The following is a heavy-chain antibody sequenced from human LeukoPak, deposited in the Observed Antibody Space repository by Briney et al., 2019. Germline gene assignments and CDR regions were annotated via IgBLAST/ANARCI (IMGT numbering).Heavy chain of an antibody. CDR2: IRPDGSDK. Sequence: GGSLRLSCAASGFIFSTYGMHWVRQAPGKGLEWVAFIRPDGSDKSYADSVKGRFTISRDNSKNTLYLQMSTLRPEDTAVYYCAKGCTSTNCYEGDDAFDIWGHGTVVTVSS. D-gene: IGHD2-2*01. CDR3: AKGCTSTNCYEGDDAFDI. CDR1: GFIFSTYG. J-gene: IGHJ3*02. V-gene: IGHV3-30*02.